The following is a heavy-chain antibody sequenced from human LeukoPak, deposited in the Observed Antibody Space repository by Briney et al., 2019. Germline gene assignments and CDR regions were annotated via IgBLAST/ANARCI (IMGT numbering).Heavy chain of an antibody. J-gene: IGHJ6*03. CDR2: IKQDGREK. D-gene: IGHD3-3*01. Sequence: GGSLRLSCAASGFTFSSYWLSWVRQAPGKGLEGVANIKQDGREKYYVDSVKGRFTISRDNAKNPLYLQINSLRAEDTAVYYCAREGGRDVLRFLEWPYYYYYYMDVWGKGTTVTVSS. V-gene: IGHV3-7*01. CDR3: AREGGRDVLRFLEWPYYYYYYMDV. CDR1: GFTFSSYW.